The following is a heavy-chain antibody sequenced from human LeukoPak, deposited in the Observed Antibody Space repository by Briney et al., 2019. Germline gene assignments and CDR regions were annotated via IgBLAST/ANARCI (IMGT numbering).Heavy chain of an antibody. V-gene: IGHV3-66*01. CDR2: IYSGGST. Sequence: GGSLRLSCAVSGFTVSSNYLSWGRQAPGKGLEGVSVIYSGGSTYYADSVEGRFTISRDNSKNTLYLQMDSLRAEDTAVYYCARARIAAANRAMDVWGQGTTVTVSS. CDR1: GFTVSSNY. CDR3: ARARIAAANRAMDV. J-gene: IGHJ6*02. D-gene: IGHD6-13*01.